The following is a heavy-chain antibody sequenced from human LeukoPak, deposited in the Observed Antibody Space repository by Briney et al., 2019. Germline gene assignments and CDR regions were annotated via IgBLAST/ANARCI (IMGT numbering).Heavy chain of an antibody. CDR2: IYPSGST. J-gene: IGHJ5*02. Sequence: SETLSLTCAVSGYSISSGYYWGWIRQPPGKGLELIGNIYPSGSTYYNPSLNSRVTISVDTSKNQFSLKLTSVTAADTAVYYCARRSTVAGRGRFDPWGQGTLVTVSS. CDR3: ARRSTVAGRGRFDP. V-gene: IGHV4-38-2*01. D-gene: IGHD6-19*01. CDR1: GYSISSGYY.